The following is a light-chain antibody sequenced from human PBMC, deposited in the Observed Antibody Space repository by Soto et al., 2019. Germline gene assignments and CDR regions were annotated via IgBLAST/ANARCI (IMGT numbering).Light chain of an antibody. CDR2: GAS. J-gene: IGKJ1*01. CDR3: QQYGSSPWA. V-gene: IGKV3-20*01. Sequence: EIVLTQAPGTLSLSPGERAPLSCRASQSVSSSYLAWYQQNPGQAPRLLIYGASSRATGIPDRFSGSGSGTDFTLTISRLEPEDFAVYYCQQYGSSPWAFGPGTKVDIK. CDR1: QSVSSSY.